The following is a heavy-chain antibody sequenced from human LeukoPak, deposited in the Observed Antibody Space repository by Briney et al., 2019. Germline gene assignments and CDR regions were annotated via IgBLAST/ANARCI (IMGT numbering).Heavy chain of an antibody. Sequence: PGRSLRLSCTASGFTFGDYAINWVRQAPGKGLEWIGFIRIKTYGATTEYAASVKGRFTISRDDSKSIAYLQMNSLKTEDTALYYCTTDQSVRDSSGYESSADWGQGTLVTVSS. CDR2: IRIKTYGATT. D-gene: IGHD5-12*01. J-gene: IGHJ4*02. V-gene: IGHV3-49*04. CDR1: GFTFGDYA. CDR3: TTDQSVRDSSGYESSAD.